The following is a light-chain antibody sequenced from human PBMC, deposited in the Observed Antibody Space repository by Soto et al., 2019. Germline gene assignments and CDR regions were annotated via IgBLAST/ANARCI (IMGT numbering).Light chain of an antibody. CDR2: HAS. CDR3: QQYNSYS. CDR1: QSISNW. Sequence: DIQMTQSPSTLPASVGDRVTITCRASQSISNWLAWYQQKPVTAPKVLIYHASNLQSGVPSRFSGSGSGTEFTLTISSLQPDDFATYYCQQYNSYSFGQGTKVDIK. J-gene: IGKJ1*01. V-gene: IGKV1-5*01.